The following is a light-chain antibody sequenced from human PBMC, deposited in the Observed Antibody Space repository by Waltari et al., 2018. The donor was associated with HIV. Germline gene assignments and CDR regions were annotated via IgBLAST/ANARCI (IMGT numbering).Light chain of an antibody. V-gene: IGLV3-21*02. CDR3: QVWHIRSNHVI. CDR1: NIGSKS. Sequence: SYVLTQPPSVSVAPGQTARITCGGNNIGSKSVHWYQQKPGQATVLVVHDDSSRPSVIPERFSGSNSGDTATLTISRVEAGDEADYYCQVWHIRSNHVIFGGGTELTVL. J-gene: IGLJ2*01. CDR2: DDS.